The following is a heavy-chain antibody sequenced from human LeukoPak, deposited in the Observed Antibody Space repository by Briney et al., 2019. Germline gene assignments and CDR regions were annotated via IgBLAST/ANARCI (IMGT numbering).Heavy chain of an antibody. CDR1: GGTFSSYA. Sequence: ASVKVSCKASGGTFSSYAISWVRQAPGQGLEWMGGIIPIFGTANYAQKFQGRVTITADESTSTAYMELSSLRSEDTAVYYCARDREYCSSTSCYLFDYWGQGTLVTVSS. CDR2: IIPIFGTA. J-gene: IGHJ4*02. V-gene: IGHV1-69*13. CDR3: ARDREYCSSTSCYLFDY. D-gene: IGHD2-2*01.